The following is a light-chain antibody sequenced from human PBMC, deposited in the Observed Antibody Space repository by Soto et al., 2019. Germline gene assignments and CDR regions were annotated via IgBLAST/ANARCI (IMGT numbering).Light chain of an antibody. CDR1: SSNVGSYNR. V-gene: IGLV2-23*01. Sequence: QSVLTQPASVSGSPGQSITISCTGTSSNVGSYNRVTWYQQHTGKAPKLMIYDDSKRPSGISNRFSGSKSGNTASLTISGLQAEDESDYYCCSYAGSYTWVFGGGTKLTVL. CDR2: DDS. J-gene: IGLJ3*02. CDR3: CSYAGSYTWV.